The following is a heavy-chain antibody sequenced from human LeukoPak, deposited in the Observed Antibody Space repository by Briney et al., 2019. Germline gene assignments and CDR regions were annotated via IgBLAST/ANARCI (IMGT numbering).Heavy chain of an antibody. J-gene: IGHJ4*02. Sequence: SQTLSLTCTVSGGSISSGGYYWSWIRQPAGKGLEWIGRIYTSGSTNYNPSLKSRVTMSVDTSKNQFSLKLSSVTAADTAVYYCAREFRGTYYLWGQGTLVTVSS. CDR2: IYTSGST. CDR1: GGSISSGGYY. D-gene: IGHD1-26*01. CDR3: AREFRGTYYL. V-gene: IGHV4-61*02.